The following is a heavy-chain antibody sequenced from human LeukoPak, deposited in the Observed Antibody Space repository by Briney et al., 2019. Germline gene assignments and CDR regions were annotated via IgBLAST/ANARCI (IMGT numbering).Heavy chain of an antibody. D-gene: IGHD1-1*01. CDR3: ARDLYPSGASPGDYYYGMDV. Sequence: SQTLSLTCTVSGGSISSGDYYWSWIRQPPGKGLEWIGYIYYSGSTYYNPSLKSRVTISVDTSKNQFSLKLSSVTAADTAVYYCARDLYPSGASPGDYYYGMDVWGQGTTVTVSS. CDR1: GGSISSGDYY. CDR2: IYYSGST. V-gene: IGHV4-30-4*01. J-gene: IGHJ6*02.